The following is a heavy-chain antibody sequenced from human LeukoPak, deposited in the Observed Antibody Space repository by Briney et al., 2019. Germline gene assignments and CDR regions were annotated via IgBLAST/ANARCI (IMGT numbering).Heavy chain of an antibody. CDR2: IYSGGST. CDR3: AAYYYGSGSMFDY. Sequence: PGGSLRLSCAASGFTVSSNHMSWVRQAPGKGLEWVSVIYSGGSTYYAESVKGRFTISRDNSKNTLYLQMNSLRAEDTAVYYCAAYYYGSGSMFDYWGQGTLVTVSS. D-gene: IGHD3-10*01. CDR1: GFTVSSNH. V-gene: IGHV3-53*01. J-gene: IGHJ4*02.